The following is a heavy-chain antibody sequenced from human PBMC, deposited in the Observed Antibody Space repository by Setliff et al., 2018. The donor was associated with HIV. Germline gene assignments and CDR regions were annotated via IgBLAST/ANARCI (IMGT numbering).Heavy chain of an antibody. Sequence: SETLSLTCAVSGGSVGSRDYYWGWIRQPPGKGLEWVGNILYGGTTYYTPSLKSRVSISVDTSRNQFSLRLNSVTAADTAVYYCARPTTGLGGGAAFDIWGQGTMVTV. V-gene: IGHV4-39*01. CDR1: GGSVGSRDYY. J-gene: IGHJ3*02. D-gene: IGHD2-8*01. CDR2: ILYGGTT. CDR3: ARPTTGLGGGAAFDI.